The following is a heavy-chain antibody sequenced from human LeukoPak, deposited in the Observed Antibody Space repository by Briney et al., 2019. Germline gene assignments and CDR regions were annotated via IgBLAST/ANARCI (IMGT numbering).Heavy chain of an antibody. CDR1: GGSISSSSYY. Sequence: SETLSLTCTVSGGSISSSSYYWGWIRQPPGKGLEWIGSIYYSGSTYYNPSLKSRVTISVDTSKNQFSLKLSSVTAADTAVYYCARARPTYGDLYYFDYWGQGTLVTVSS. D-gene: IGHD4-17*01. CDR2: IYYSGST. CDR3: ARARPTYGDLYYFDY. V-gene: IGHV4-39*01. J-gene: IGHJ4*02.